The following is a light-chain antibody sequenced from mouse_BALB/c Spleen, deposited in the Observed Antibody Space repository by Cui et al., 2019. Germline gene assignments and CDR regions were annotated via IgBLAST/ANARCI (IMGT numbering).Light chain of an antibody. J-gene: IGLJ1*01. Sequence: QPVLTREPAPTTSPGETVTLTCRSSTGAVTTSNYANWVQEKPDHLFTGLIGGTNNRAPGVPARFSGCLIGDKAALTITGAQTEDEAIYFCALWYSNHWVFGGGTKLTVL. CDR3: ALWYSNHWV. CDR1: TGAVTTSNY. V-gene: IGLV1*01. CDR2: GTN.